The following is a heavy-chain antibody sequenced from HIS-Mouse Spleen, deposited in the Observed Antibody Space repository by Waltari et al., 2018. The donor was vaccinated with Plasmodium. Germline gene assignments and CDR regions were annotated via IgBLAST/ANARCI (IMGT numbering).Heavy chain of an antibody. CDR3: ASSGSGSYYY. CDR2: INHSGST. D-gene: IGHD3-10*01. CDR1: GGSFSGYY. Sequence: QVQLQQWGAGLLKPSETLSLPCAVSGGSFSGYYWSWIRQPPGKGLEWIGEINHSGSTNYNPSLKSRVTISVDTSKNQFSLKLSSVTAADTAVYYCASSGSGSYYYWGQGTLVTVSS. V-gene: IGHV4-34*01. J-gene: IGHJ4*02.